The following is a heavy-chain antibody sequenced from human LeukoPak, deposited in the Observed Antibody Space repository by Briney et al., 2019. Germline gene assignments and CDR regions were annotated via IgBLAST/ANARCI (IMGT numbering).Heavy chain of an antibody. V-gene: IGHV5-51*01. D-gene: IGHD3-10*01. CDR1: GYSFTSYW. Sequence: GESLKISCKGSGYSFTSYWIGWVRQMPGKGLEWMGIIYPGDSDTRYSPSFQGQVTISADKSISTAYLQWISLKASDTAMYYCARHYAHYYGSGSRCVHIDYWGQGTLVTVSS. J-gene: IGHJ4*02. CDR2: IYPGDSDT. CDR3: ARHYAHYYGSGSRCVHIDY.